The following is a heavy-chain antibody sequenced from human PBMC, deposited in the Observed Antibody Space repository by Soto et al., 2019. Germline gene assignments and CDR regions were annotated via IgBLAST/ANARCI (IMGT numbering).Heavy chain of an antibody. CDR1: EFTFGDYT. D-gene: IGHD3-16*01. CDR2: MSWDGIST. CDR3: AKDGGGYYAVYYAMDV. J-gene: IGHJ6*02. Sequence: PGGSLSLPCAASEFTFGDYTMHWVRQSPGKCLEGVSLMSWDGISTYYADSVKGRFTISRDNSKNSLYLQMNSLRTEDTVLYYCAKDGGGYYAVYYAMDVWGQGTTVTVSS. V-gene: IGHV3-43*01.